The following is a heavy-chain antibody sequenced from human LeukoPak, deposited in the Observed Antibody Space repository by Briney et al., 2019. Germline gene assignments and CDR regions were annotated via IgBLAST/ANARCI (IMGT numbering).Heavy chain of an antibody. CDR3: AKASWAGVTTTYFAY. J-gene: IGHJ4*02. D-gene: IGHD1-26*01. CDR2: IDSSGGVT. V-gene: IGHV3-23*01. Sequence: GGSLRLSCTASGFTFSSYAMTRFRRAPGRGLGWVSGIDSSGGVTYYADSVRGRFTISRDNSKNTLYLQMNDLRADDTAVYYCAKASWAGVTTTYFAYWGQGTLVTVSS. CDR1: GFTFSSYA.